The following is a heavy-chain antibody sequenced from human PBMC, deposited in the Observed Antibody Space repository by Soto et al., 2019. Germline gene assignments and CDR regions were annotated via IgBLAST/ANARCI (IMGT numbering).Heavy chain of an antibody. D-gene: IGHD3-9*01. CDR2: ICYDGSNK. CDR1: GFTFSSYG. V-gene: IGHV3-33*01. J-gene: IGHJ6*02. CDR3: ARDLELRYFDWLSLRLGGMDV. Sequence: QVQLVESGGGVVQPGRSMRLSCAASGFTFSSYGMHWVRQAPGKGLEWVAVICYDGSNKYYADSVKGRFTISRDNSKNTLYLQMNSRRAEDTDVYYCARDLELRYFDWLSLRLGGMDVWGQGTTVTVSS.